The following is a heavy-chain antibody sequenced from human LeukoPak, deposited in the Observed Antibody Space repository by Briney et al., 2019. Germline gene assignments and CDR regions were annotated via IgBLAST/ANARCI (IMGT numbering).Heavy chain of an antibody. CDR3: ARDRYVSYMDV. CDR2: ISSSSSTI. Sequence: PGGSLRLSCAASGFTFSSYSMNWVRQAPGKGLEWVSYISSSSSTIYYADSVKGRFTISRDNAKNSLYLQMNGLRAEDAAVYYCARDRYVSYMDVWGKGTTVTVSS. D-gene: IGHD2-15*01. J-gene: IGHJ6*03. V-gene: IGHV3-48*04. CDR1: GFTFSSYS.